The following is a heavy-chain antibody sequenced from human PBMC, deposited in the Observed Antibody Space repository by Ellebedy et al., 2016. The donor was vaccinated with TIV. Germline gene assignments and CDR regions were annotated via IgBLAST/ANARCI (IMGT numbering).Heavy chain of an antibody. V-gene: IGHV3-7*01. Sequence: PGGSLRLSCAASGFSFRSYWMSWVRQAPGKGLEWVANIYQDGSEKYYVDSVEGRFTISRDNANNILYLQMKRLRAEDTAVYYCARRGSYGDYAVHVNSWFDSWGQGTPVTVAP. CDR3: ARRGSYGDYAVHVNSWFDS. CDR2: IYQDGSEK. D-gene: IGHD4-17*01. J-gene: IGHJ5*01. CDR1: GFSFRSYW.